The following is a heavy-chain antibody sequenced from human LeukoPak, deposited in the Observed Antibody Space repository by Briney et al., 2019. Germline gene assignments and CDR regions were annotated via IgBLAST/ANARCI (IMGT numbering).Heavy chain of an antibody. Sequence: GGSLRLSCAESTFTFTPGWMSWVRQAPGKGLEWVAMMKRDGGEKHYVDSVRGRFTISRDNDKNSLYLQMDSLRDEDTAVYYCASLDTAHPSGVHWGQGTLVTVSS. CDR2: MKRDGGEK. J-gene: IGHJ4*02. D-gene: IGHD5-18*01. CDR1: TFTFTPGW. V-gene: IGHV3-7*01. CDR3: ASLDTAHPSGVH.